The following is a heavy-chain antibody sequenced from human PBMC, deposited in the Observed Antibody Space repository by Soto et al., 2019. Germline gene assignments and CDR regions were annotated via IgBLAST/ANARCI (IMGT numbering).Heavy chain of an antibody. V-gene: IGHV3-21*01. D-gene: IGHD4-17*01. Sequence: EVQLVESGGGLVKPGGSLRLSCAASGFTFSSYSMNWVRQAPGKGLEWVSSISSSSSYIYYADSVKGRFTISRDNAKNSLYLQMNSLRAEDTAVYYCARDRGLRPLSGFDYWGQGTLVTVSS. CDR1: GFTFSSYS. J-gene: IGHJ4*02. CDR2: ISSSSSYI. CDR3: ARDRGLRPLSGFDY.